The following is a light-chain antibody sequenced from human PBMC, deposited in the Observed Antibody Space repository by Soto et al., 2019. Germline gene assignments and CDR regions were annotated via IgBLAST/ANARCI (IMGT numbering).Light chain of an antibody. J-gene: IGLJ2*01. CDR2: DVN. CDR1: SSNLGAYNY. V-gene: IGLV2-11*01. Sequence: QSALTQPRSVSGSPGQSVAISCTGTSSNLGAYNYVSWYQQHPGKAPTLIIYDVNKRPSGVPDRFSGSKSGNTASLTISGHQDDDEADYYCCSYAGSYAVFGGGTKLTVL. CDR3: CSYAGSYAV.